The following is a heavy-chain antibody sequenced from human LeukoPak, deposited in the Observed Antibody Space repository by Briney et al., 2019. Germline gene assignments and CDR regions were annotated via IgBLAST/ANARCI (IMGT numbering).Heavy chain of an antibody. Sequence: SVKVSCKASGGTFSNYVINWVRQAPGQGLEWMGGIIPFFGTANYAQKFQGRLTLTADESTSTAYMELSSLRTDDTAVYCCTNNNTIRGIIVVFWGQGTLVTVSS. V-gene: IGHV1-69*01. D-gene: IGHD3-10*01. CDR2: IIPFFGTA. CDR1: GGTFSNYV. CDR3: TNNNTIRGIIVVF. J-gene: IGHJ4*02.